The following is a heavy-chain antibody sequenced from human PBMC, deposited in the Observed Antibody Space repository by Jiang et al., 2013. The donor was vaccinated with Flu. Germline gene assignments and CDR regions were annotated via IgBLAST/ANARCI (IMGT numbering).Heavy chain of an antibody. V-gene: IGHV5-51*01. CDR2: IYPGDSDT. CDR1: GYSFTSCW. D-gene: IGHD3-22*01. CDR3: ARPPNYDSSPPYYFDY. Sequence: EVQLVESGAEVKKPGESLKISCKASGYSFTSCWIGWVRQMPGKGLEWMGIIYPGDSDTRYSPSFQGHVTISADKSISTAYLQWSSLKASDTAMYYCARPPNYDSSPPYYFDYWGQGTLVTVSS. J-gene: IGHJ4*02.